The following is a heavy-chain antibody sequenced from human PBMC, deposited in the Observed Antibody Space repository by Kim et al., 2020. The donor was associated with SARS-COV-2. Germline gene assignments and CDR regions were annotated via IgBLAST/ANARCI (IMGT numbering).Heavy chain of an antibody. V-gene: IGHV4-34*01. D-gene: IGHD3-10*01. CDR2: ITHSGST. CDR3: ARRGTYYYGSGHSMTNWFDP. CDR1: GGSFSGYY. Sequence: SETLSLTCAVYGGSFSGYYWSWIRQPPGKGLEWIGEITHSGSTNYNPSLKSRVTISVDTSKNQFSLKLSSVTAADTAVYYCARRGTYYYGSGHSMTNWFDPWGQGSLVTVSS. J-gene: IGHJ5*02.